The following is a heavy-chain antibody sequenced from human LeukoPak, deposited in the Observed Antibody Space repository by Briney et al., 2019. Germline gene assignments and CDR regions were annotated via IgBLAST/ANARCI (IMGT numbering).Heavy chain of an antibody. J-gene: IGHJ5*02. CDR2: ISAYNGNT. V-gene: IGHV1-18*04. CDR3: ARTYYYDSSGYYYGHWFDP. D-gene: IGHD3-22*01. Sequence: GASVKVSCKASGYTFIGYYIHWVRQAPGQGLEWMGWISAYNGNTKYPQKLQGRVTMTTDTSTSTAYMELRSLRSDDTAVYYCARTYYYDSSGYYYGHWFDPRGQGTLVTVSS. CDR1: GYTFIGYY.